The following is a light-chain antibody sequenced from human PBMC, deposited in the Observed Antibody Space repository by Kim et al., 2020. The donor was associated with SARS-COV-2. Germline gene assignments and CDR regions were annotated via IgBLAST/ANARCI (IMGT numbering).Light chain of an antibody. CDR2: GKN. CDR3: NSRDSTTNHLV. J-gene: IGLJ2*01. V-gene: IGLV3-19*01. Sequence: SSELTQDPAVSVALGQTVTITCQGDSLRNYYASWYQQKPGQAPLIVIYGKNNRPSGIPDRFSGSTSGNTASLTLPGAQAEDEADYYCNSRDSTTNHLVFG. CDR1: SLRNYY.